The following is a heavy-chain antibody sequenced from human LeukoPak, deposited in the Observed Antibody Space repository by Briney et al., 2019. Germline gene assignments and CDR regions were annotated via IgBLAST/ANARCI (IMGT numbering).Heavy chain of an antibody. CDR2: IIPIFGTA. V-gene: IGHV1-69*05. CDR3: ARGTTHLWFGEGGNALDI. CDR1: GGSFSSYA. Sequence: GASVKVSCKASGGSFSSYAISWVRQAPGQGLEWMGGIIPIFGTANYAQKFQGRVTMTTDTSTSTAYMELSRLKSDDTAVYYCARGTTHLWFGEGGNALDIWGQGTMVTVSS. J-gene: IGHJ3*02. D-gene: IGHD3-10*01.